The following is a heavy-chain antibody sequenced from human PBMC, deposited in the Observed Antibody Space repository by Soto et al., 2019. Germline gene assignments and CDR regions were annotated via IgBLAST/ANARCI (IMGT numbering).Heavy chain of an antibody. D-gene: IGHD5-12*01. CDR2: ISAYNGNT. CDR3: ARYWDGYDPSYYDGMDV. CDR1: GYTFTSYG. Sequence: QVQLVQSGAEVKKPGASVKVSCKASGYTFTSYGISWVRQAPGQGLEWMGWISAYNGNTNNAQKLQGRVTMTTDTSTRTAYMELSSLRSDDMAVYYCARYWDGYDPSYYDGMDVWCQGTTVTVSS. V-gene: IGHV1-18*03. J-gene: IGHJ6*02.